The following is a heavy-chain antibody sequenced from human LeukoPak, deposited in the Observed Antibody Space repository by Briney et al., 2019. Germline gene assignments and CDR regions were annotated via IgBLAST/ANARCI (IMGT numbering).Heavy chain of an antibody. Sequence: PGRSLRLSCAASGFTFSSYGMHWVRQAPGQGLEWVAVISYDGSNKYYADSVKGRFTISRDNSKNTLYLQMNSLRAEDTAVYYCAKYSPMVRGATTGYFDYWGQGTLVTVSS. J-gene: IGHJ4*02. CDR3: AKYSPMVRGATTGYFDY. V-gene: IGHV3-30*18. CDR1: GFTFSSYG. D-gene: IGHD3-10*01. CDR2: ISYDGSNK.